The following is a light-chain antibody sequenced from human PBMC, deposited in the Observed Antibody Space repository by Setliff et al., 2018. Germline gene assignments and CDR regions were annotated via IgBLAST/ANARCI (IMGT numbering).Light chain of an antibody. CDR2: DVT. V-gene: IGLV2-14*03. Sequence: QSVMTQPASVSGSPGQSITISCTGASSGIGAYNYVSWYQQYPRQAPKLIIYDVTKRPSGVSYRFSGFKSGNTASLTVSGLQAGDEADYFCASYAGANTYVVFGGGTK. CDR3: ASYAGANTYVV. CDR1: SSGIGAYNY. J-gene: IGLJ2*01.